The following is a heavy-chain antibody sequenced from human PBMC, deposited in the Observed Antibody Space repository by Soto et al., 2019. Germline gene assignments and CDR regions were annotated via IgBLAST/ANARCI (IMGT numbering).Heavy chain of an antibody. J-gene: IGHJ4*02. CDR2: IIPIFGTA. Sequence: QVQLVKSGAEVKKPGSSVKVSCKASGGTFSSYAISWVRQAPGQGLEWMGGIIPIFGTANYAQKFQGRVTITADKSTSTAYMELSSLRSEDTAVYYCARGELDYYDSSGYYYFDYWGQGTLVTVSS. CDR3: ARGELDYYDSSGYYYFDY. CDR1: GGTFSSYA. V-gene: IGHV1-69*06. D-gene: IGHD3-22*01.